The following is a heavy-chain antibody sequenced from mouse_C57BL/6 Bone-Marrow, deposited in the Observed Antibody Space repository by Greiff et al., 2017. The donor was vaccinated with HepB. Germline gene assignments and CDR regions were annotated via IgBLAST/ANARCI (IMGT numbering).Heavy chain of an antibody. CDR1: GFTFSNYW. CDR3: TADGYYFDY. V-gene: IGHV6-3*01. D-gene: IGHD2-3*01. J-gene: IGHJ2*01. CDR2: IRLKSDNYAT. Sequence: EVKVEESGGGLVQPGGSMKLSCVASGFTFSNYWMNWVRQSPEKGLEWVAQIRLKSDNYATHYAESVKGRFTISRDDSKSSVYLQMNNLSAEDTGIYYCTADGYYFDYWGQGTTLTVSS.